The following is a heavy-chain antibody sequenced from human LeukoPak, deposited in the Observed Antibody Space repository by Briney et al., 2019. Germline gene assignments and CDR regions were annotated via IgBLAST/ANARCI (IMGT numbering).Heavy chain of an antibody. CDR2: IDDGGSNT. J-gene: IGHJ4*02. D-gene: IGHD1-26*01. Sequence: GSLRLSCAGSGFTFRSFAMSWVRQAPGKGLEWVSTIDDGGSNTYYADSVKGRFTISRDNSQSTLYLQMNSLRAEDTATYYCAKAGTVGATFRMDYWGQGTLVTVSS. V-gene: IGHV3-23*01. CDR1: GFTFRSFA. CDR3: AKAGTVGATFRMDY.